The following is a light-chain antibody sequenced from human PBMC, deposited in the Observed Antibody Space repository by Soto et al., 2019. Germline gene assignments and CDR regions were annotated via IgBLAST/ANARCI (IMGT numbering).Light chain of an antibody. V-gene: IGKV1-6*02. CDR3: LQDYTYPWT. Sequence: IQMTQSPSSLSSSVRDIFTITCRASQDIGNDLGWYQQKPGKAPNLLIYAASSLRSGVPSRFSGSGSGTHFTLTINSLQAEDSATYFCLQDYTYPWTFGQGTKVDIK. CDR2: AAS. J-gene: IGKJ1*01. CDR1: QDIGND.